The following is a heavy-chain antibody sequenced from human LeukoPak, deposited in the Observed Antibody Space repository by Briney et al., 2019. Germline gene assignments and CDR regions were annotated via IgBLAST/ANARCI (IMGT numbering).Heavy chain of an antibody. CDR2: ISSSGSTI. J-gene: IGHJ4*02. D-gene: IGHD2-15*01. CDR3: ARPDKYCSGGSCYHDY. Sequence: GGPLSLSCAASEFTFSDSYLSWTRKAPGKGLEGVSNISSSGSTIYYADSVKGRFTISRDNAKNSLYLQMNSLRAEDTAVYYCARPDKYCSGGSCYHDYWGQGTLVTVSS. V-gene: IGHV3-11*01. CDR1: EFTFSDSY.